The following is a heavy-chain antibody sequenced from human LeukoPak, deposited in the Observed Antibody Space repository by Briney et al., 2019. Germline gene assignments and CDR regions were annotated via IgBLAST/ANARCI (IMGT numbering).Heavy chain of an antibody. CDR3: ARSSYSLFHY. D-gene: IGHD5-18*01. V-gene: IGHV4-59*04. Sequence: SETLSLTCTVSGGSISSYYWSWIRQPPGKGLEWIGNIYHSGSTYYNPSLKSRVTISVDTSKNQFSLKLSSVTAADTAVYYCARSSYSLFHYWGQGTLVTVSS. J-gene: IGHJ4*02. CDR2: IYHSGST. CDR1: GGSISSYY.